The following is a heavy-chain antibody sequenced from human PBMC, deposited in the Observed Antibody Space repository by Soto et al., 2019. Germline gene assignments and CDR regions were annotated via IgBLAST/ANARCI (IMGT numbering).Heavy chain of an antibody. D-gene: IGHD2-2*01. Sequence: PGGSLRLSCSASGFTFSSYAMHWVRQAPGKGLEYVSAISSNGGSTYYADSVKGRFTISRDNSKNTLYLQMSSLRAEDTAVYYCVKVGDIVVVPAAIEDEGFVDYWGQGTLVTVSS. V-gene: IGHV3-64D*06. CDR3: VKVGDIVVVPAAIEDEGFVDY. J-gene: IGHJ4*02. CDR1: GFTFSSYA. CDR2: ISSNGGST.